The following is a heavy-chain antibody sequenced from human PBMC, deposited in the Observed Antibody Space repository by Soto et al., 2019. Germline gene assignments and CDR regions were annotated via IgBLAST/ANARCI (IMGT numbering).Heavy chain of an antibody. CDR3: AASEWPIDY. V-gene: IGHV5-10-1*01. CDR2: IDPSDSYT. Sequence: SLKISCNGSVYSFTSYWISWVRQMPGKGLEWMGRIDPSDSYTNYSPSFQGHVTISADKSISTAYLQWSSLKASDTAMYYCAASEWPIDYWGQGTLVTVSS. D-gene: IGHD2-2*01. J-gene: IGHJ4*02. CDR1: VYSFTSYW.